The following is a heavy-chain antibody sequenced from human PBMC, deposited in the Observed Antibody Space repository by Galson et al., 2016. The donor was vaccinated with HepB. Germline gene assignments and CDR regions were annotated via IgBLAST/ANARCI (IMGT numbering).Heavy chain of an antibody. J-gene: IGHJ4*02. CDR1: GYTFTNYF. CDR3: ARARIHYDILPGFDY. V-gene: IGHV1-46*01. CDR2: INPSGGTT. Sequence: SVKVSCKASGYTFTNYFIHWVRQAPGQGLEWMGIINPSGGTTSYAQKFQGRVSMTSDTSTSTVYMELGSLRSEDTAVYYCARARIHYDILPGFDYWGQGTLVTVSS. D-gene: IGHD3-9*01.